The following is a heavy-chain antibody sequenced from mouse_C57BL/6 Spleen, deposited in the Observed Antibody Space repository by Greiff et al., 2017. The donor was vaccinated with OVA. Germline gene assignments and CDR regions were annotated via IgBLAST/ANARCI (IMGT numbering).Heavy chain of an antibody. J-gene: IGHJ1*03. V-gene: IGHV1-15*01. Sequence: VKLQQSGAELVRPGASVTLSCKASGYTFTDYEMHWVKQTPVHGLEWIGAIDPETGGTAYNQKFKGKAILTAGKSSSTAYMELRSLTSEDSAVCYCSNLQGYFDGWGTGTTVTVAS. CDR3: SNLQGYFDG. CDR2: IDPETGGT. D-gene: IGHD2-1*01. CDR1: GYTFTDYE.